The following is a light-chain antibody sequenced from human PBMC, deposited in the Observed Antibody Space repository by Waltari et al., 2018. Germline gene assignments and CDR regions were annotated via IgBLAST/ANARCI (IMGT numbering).Light chain of an antibody. J-gene: IGKJ1*01. CDR1: QSIATW. V-gene: IGKV1-5*03. CDR3: QQYNSYPWT. Sequence: IQMTQAPSTLSPYVGDRVTITCRASQSIATWLAWYQQKPGKAPNLLIYEASSLGSGVPSRFSGSGSGTEFTLTISSLQPDDFATYYCQQYNSYPWTFGQGTKVEIK. CDR2: EAS.